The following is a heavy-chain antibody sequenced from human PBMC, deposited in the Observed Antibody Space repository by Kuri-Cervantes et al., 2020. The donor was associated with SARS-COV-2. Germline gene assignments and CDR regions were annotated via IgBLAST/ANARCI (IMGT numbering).Heavy chain of an antibody. Sequence: SGKVSCKASGDTFSSYTISWVRQAPGQGLEWMGGIIPIFGTANYAQKFQGRVTITADKSTSTAYMELSSLRSEDTAVYYCARDLWELLADYWGQRTLVTVSS. J-gene: IGHJ4*02. CDR2: IIPIFGTA. V-gene: IGHV1-69*06. CDR1: GDTFSSYT. D-gene: IGHD1-26*01. CDR3: ARDLWELLADY.